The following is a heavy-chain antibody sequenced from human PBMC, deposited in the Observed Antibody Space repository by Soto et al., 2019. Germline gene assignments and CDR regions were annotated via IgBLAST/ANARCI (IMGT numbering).Heavy chain of an antibody. CDR1: GFMFSNYP. D-gene: IGHD5-12*01. CDR2: IKAAGGDT. V-gene: IGHV3-23*01. CDR3: KEDVVASSPPGADY. J-gene: IGHJ4*02. Sequence: EVQLLASGGDLVRPGGSLRLSCAGSGFMFSNYPMSWVRQAPGKGPEWVAAIKAAGGDTYYADSVKGRFTISRDNFNDMLYLQMNSPAVEDTAMYYCKEDVVASSPPGADYWGQGTLVTVSS.